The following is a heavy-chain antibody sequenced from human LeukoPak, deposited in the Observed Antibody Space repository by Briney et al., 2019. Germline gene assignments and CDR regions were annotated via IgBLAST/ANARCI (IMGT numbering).Heavy chain of an antibody. CDR2: FDPEDGGT. Sequence: ASVNVSCKVSVYTLTELAIHWVRQAPGKGLEWMGAFDPEDGGTIYAQKFQGRITLTEDTSTDTAYMELRSLSSEDTAVYYCATARVRLGELSLPEVRDDWGQGTLNSVSS. D-gene: IGHD3-16*02. V-gene: IGHV1-24*01. CDR1: VYTLTELA. CDR3: ATARVRLGELSLPEVRDD. J-gene: IGHJ4*02.